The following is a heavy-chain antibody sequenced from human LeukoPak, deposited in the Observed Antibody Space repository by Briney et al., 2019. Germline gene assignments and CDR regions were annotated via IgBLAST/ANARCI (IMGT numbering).Heavy chain of an antibody. Sequence: GGSLRLSCEASGFTFSNAWMSWVRQAPGKGLEWVGRTKSKTDGGTTDYAAPVKGRFSISRDDSKNTLYLQMNSLETEDTAVYYCGTGSAFDIWGQGTLVTVSS. CDR3: GTGSAFDI. CDR2: TKSKTDGGTT. V-gene: IGHV3-15*01. CDR1: GFTFSNAW. D-gene: IGHD7-27*01. J-gene: IGHJ3*02.